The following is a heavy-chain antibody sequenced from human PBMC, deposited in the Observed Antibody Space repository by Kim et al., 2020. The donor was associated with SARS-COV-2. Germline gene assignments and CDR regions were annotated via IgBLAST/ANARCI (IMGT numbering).Heavy chain of an antibody. CDR3: ARAYAAPADNWFDP. J-gene: IGHJ5*02. D-gene: IGHD3-16*01. V-gene: IGHV3-30*01. Sequence: ADSVKGRLTISRDNAKNTLYLQMNSLRAEDTAVYYCARAYAAPADNWFDPWGQGTLVTVSS.